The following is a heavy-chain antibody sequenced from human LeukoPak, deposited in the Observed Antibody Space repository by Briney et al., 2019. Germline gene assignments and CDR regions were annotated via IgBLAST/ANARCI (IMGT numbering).Heavy chain of an antibody. Sequence: GGSLRPSCAASGFTFRTYAMSWVRQAPGKGLEWVSGISDSGDGTYYADSVKGRFTISRDNSKNTLYLQMNSLRAEDTAVYYCAKDTLDYWGQGTLVTVSS. V-gene: IGHV3-23*01. J-gene: IGHJ4*02. CDR2: ISDSGDGT. CDR1: GFTFRTYA. CDR3: AKDTLDY.